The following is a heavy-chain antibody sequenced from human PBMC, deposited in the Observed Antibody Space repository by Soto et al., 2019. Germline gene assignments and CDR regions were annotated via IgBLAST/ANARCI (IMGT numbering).Heavy chain of an antibody. J-gene: IGHJ4*02. CDR1: GFTFSSYG. V-gene: IGHV3-23*01. CDR3: AKAPRPAGTIFDY. D-gene: IGHD6-19*01. CDR2: ISGSADST. Sequence: GGSLRLSCAASGFTFSSYGMSWVRQAPGKGLEWVSAISGSADSTYYADSVKGRFTISRDNSKNTLYLQMNSLRAEDTAVYYCAKAPRPAGTIFDYWGQGTLVTVSS.